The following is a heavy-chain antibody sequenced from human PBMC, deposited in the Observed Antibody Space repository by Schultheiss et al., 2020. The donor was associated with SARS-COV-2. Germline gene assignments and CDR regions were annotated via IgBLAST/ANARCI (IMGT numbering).Heavy chain of an antibody. D-gene: IGHD1-1*01. J-gene: IGHJ4*02. CDR1: GGSISSGGYY. CDR2: IYYSGST. V-gene: IGHV4-31*03. Sequence: SETLSLTCTVSGGSISSGGYYWSWIRQHPGKGLEWIGYIYYSGSTYYNPSLKSRVTISVDTSKNQFSLKLSSVTAADTAVYYCARLRTGTGVYRGFDYWGQGTLVTVSS. CDR3: ARLRTGTGVYRGFDY.